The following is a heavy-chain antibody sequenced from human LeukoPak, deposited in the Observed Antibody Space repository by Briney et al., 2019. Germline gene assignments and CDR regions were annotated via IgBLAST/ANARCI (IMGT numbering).Heavy chain of an antibody. V-gene: IGHV1-69*04. CDR2: IIPILGIA. Sequence: SVKVSCKASGGTFSSYAISWVREAPGQGLEWMGRIIPILGIANYAQKFQGRVTITADKSTSTAYMELSSLRSEDTAVYYCARMGVEYHYGMDVWGQGTTVTVSS. D-gene: IGHD3-16*01. CDR1: GGTFSSYA. J-gene: IGHJ6*01. CDR3: ARMGVEYHYGMDV.